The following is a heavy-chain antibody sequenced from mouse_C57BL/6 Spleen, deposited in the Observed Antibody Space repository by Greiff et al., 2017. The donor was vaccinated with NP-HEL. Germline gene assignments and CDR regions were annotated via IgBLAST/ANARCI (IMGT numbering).Heavy chain of an antibody. Sequence: EVHLVESGPGMVKPSQSLSLTCTVTGYSITSGYDWHWIRHFPGNKLEWMGYISYSGSTNYNPSLKSRISITHDTSKNHFFLKLNSVTTEDTATYYCARGAKLGVGFAYWGQGTLVTVSA. CDR3: ARGAKLGVGFAY. J-gene: IGHJ3*01. V-gene: IGHV3-1*01. CDR2: ISYSGST. D-gene: IGHD4-1*01. CDR1: GYSITSGYD.